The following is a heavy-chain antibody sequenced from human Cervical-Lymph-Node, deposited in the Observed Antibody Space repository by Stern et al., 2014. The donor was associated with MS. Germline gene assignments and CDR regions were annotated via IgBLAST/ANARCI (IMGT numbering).Heavy chain of an antibody. CDR1: GGTFSNYA. CDR3: AKDHLDVAVVAATTYFDL. Sequence: VQLVESGAEVKKPGSSVKVSCKTSGGTFSNYAISWVRQAPGQGLEWMGRIIPILGIPYYAQKFQGRVTIIADKSTSTASMELSSLRSEDTALYYCAKDHLDVAVVAATTYFDLWGQGTLVTVS. CDR2: IIPILGIP. V-gene: IGHV1-69*09. D-gene: IGHD2-15*01. J-gene: IGHJ4*02.